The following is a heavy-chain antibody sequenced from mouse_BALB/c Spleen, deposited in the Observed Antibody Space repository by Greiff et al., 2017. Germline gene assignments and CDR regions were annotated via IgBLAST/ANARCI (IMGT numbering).Heavy chain of an antibody. CDR2: ISYDGSN. J-gene: IGHJ1*01. CDR3: AIIYYGNYWYFDV. CDR1: GYSITSCYY. Sequence: EVKVEESGPGLVKPSQSLSLTCSVTGYSITSCYYWNWIRQFPGNKLEWMGYISYDGSNNYNPSLKNRISITRDTSKNQFFLKLNSVTTEDTATYYCAIIYYGNYWYFDVWGAGTTVTVSS. D-gene: IGHD2-1*01. V-gene: IGHV3-6*02.